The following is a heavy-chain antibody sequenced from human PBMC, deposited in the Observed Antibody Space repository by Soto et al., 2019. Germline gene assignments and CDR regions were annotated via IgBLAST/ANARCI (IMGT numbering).Heavy chain of an antibody. CDR3: ASDYYDSSAYLNYNYYYGMDV. CDR2: ISSSSTTI. CDR1: GFTFSTYS. Sequence: GGSLRLSCAASGFTFSTYSMNWVRQAPGKGLEWVSYISSSSTTIYYADSVKGRFTISRDNARNSLYLQMNSLRDEDTAVYYCASDYYDSSAYLNYNYYYGMDVWGQGTTVTVSS. J-gene: IGHJ6*02. D-gene: IGHD3-22*01. V-gene: IGHV3-48*02.